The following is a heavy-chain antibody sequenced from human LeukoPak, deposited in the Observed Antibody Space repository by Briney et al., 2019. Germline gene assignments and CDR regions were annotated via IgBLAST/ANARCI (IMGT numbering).Heavy chain of an antibody. Sequence: PSETLSLTCTVSGASITSFFWAWIRQPPGKGLECLGYIYYSGTSNSNPSLRSRLTISVDTSKNQLSLKLNSVAAADTALYYCARVGFTRRVSAPSVAFDIWGRGTMVTVPS. CDR1: GASITSFF. V-gene: IGHV4-59*01. CDR2: IYYSGTS. D-gene: IGHD1-26*01. CDR3: ARVGFTRRVSAPSVAFDI. J-gene: IGHJ3*02.